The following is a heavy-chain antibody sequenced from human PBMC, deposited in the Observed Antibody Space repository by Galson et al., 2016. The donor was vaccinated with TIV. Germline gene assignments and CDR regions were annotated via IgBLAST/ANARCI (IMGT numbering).Heavy chain of an antibody. D-gene: IGHD6-6*01. J-gene: IGHJ6*02. Sequence: LRLSCAASRIDFSSYGMHWVRQAPGKGLEWVALIWYDGSNEDYSDSVKGRSTISRDNSINMLYLQMNSLRVEDTAVYYCAREFSIPPRHYGMDVWGQGTTVTVS. CDR2: IWYDGSNE. CDR3: AREFSIPPRHYGMDV. CDR1: RIDFSSYG. V-gene: IGHV3-33*01.